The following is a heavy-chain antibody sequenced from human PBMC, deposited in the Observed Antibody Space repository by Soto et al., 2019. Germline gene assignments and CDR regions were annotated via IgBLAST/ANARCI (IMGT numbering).Heavy chain of an antibody. CDR1: GFIFSSYE. CDR2: ISRSGSPI. D-gene: IGHD3-3*01. Sequence: PAGSLRLSCAASGFIFSSYEMNWVRQAPGKGLEWVSYISRSGSPIYYADSVKGRFTISRDNAKNSLYLQMNSLRAEDTAIYYCARGVGQFDFWSGFTFDPWGQGALVTVSS. CDR3: ARGVGQFDFWSGFTFDP. V-gene: IGHV3-48*03. J-gene: IGHJ5*02.